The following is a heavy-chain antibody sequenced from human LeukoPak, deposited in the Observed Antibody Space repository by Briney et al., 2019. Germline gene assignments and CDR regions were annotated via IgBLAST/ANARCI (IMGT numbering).Heavy chain of an antibody. V-gene: IGHV1-8*01. CDR1: GYTFTRYD. CDR3: ARGRPNAD. Sequence: GASVKVSCKASGYTFTRYDINWVRQATGQGLEWMGWVSPQTGDTGYAQKFQGRVTMTRDTSINTAYMELGSLRPDDTAVYYCARGRPNADWGNGTTVTVSS. D-gene: IGHD2-2*01. CDR2: VSPQTGDT. J-gene: IGHJ6*04.